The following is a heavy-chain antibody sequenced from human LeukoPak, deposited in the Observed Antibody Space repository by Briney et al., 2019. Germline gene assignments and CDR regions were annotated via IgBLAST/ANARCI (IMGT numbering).Heavy chain of an antibody. CDR3: ARRARIDSSGYIIDY. CDR2: IYYSGST. V-gene: IGHV4-31*03. Sequence: SETLSLTCTVSGGSISSGGYYWSWIRQHPGKGLEWIGYIYYSGSTYYNPSLMSRVTISVDTSKNQFSLKLSSVTAADTAVYYCARRARIDSSGYIIDYWGQGTLVTVSS. CDR1: GGSISSGGYY. D-gene: IGHD3-22*01. J-gene: IGHJ4*02.